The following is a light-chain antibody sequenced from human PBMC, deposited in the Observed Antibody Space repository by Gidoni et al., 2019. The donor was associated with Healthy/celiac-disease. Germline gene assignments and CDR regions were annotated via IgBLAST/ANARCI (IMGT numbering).Light chain of an antibody. Sequence: SYELTQPPSVSVPPGKTASITCPGAKLGDKYACWYQQKPGPSPVLVIYQDSKRPSGIPERFSGSNSGNTATLTISGTQAMDEADYYCQAWDSSTAHVVFGGGTKLTV. J-gene: IGLJ2*01. CDR1: KLGDKY. V-gene: IGLV3-1*01. CDR2: QDS. CDR3: QAWDSSTAHVV.